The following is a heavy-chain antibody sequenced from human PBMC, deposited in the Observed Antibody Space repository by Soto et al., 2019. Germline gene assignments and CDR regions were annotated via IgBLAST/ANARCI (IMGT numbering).Heavy chain of an antibody. D-gene: IGHD2-2*01. CDR3: APGTTRTPLLAY. Sequence: QITLKESGPTLVKPTQTLTLTCTFSGLSLSSSGVAVGWVRQPPGKALDWLALIFWDDDMRYSPARKSRLTVSNDTSKNQVVCTLTNVDPVDPGIYYFAPGTTRTPLLAYWGQRTPVSVSS. J-gene: IGHJ4*02. V-gene: IGHV2-5*02. CDR1: GLSLSSSGVA. CDR2: IFWDDDM.